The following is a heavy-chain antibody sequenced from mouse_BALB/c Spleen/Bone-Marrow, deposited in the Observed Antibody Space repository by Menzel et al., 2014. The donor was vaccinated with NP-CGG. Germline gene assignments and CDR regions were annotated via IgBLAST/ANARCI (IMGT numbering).Heavy chain of an antibody. CDR3: ANYYGSTWFAY. D-gene: IGHD1-1*01. V-gene: IGHV5-4*02. Sequence: EVNVVESGGGLVNPGGSLKLSCAASGFTFSDYYMYWVRQTPEKRLEWVATISDGGSYTYYPDSVKGRFTISRDNAKNNLYLQMNSLKSEDTAMYYCANYYGSTWFAYWGQGALVTVSA. CDR2: ISDGGSYT. CDR1: GFTFSDYY. J-gene: IGHJ3*01.